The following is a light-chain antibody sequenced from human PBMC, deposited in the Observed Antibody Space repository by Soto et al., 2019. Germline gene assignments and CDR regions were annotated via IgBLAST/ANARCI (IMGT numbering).Light chain of an antibody. CDR2: KAS. CDR1: QSISSW. V-gene: IGKV1-5*03. J-gene: IGKJ1*01. Sequence: DIQMTQSPSTLSASVGDRVTITCRASQSISSWLAWYQQKPGKAPKLLIYKASSLESGIPTRFSGSESVTEFTLTITSLQPDDFATYYCQEYNSYSWTFGQGTKVEIK. CDR3: QEYNSYSWT.